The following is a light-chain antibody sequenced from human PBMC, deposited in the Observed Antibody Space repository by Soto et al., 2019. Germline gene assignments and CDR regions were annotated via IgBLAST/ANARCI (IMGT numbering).Light chain of an antibody. CDR1: QGISSY. Sequence: DIQLTQSPSFLSASVGDRVTITCRASQGISSYLAWYQQKPGKAPKLLIYAASTLQSGVPSRFSGSGSGTEFTLTISSLQREDFATYYCQQINSDSSTFGQGTKVDIK. CDR3: QQINSDSST. V-gene: IGKV1-9*01. CDR2: AAS. J-gene: IGKJ3*01.